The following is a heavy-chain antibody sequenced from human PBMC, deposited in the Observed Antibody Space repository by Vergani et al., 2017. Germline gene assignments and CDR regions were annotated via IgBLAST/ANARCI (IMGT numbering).Heavy chain of an antibody. CDR1: GFTFSSYW. D-gene: IGHD6-13*01. Sequence: EVQLVESGGGLVQPGGSLRLSCAASGFTFSSYWMSWVRQAPGKGLEWVANIKQDGSEKYYVDSVKGRFTISRDNAKNSLYLQMNSLRAEDTAVYYCAGDVAAAGSYYYYYGMDVWGQGTTVTVSS. CDR3: AGDVAAAGSYYYYYGMDV. V-gene: IGHV3-7*01. J-gene: IGHJ6*02. CDR2: IKQDGSEK.